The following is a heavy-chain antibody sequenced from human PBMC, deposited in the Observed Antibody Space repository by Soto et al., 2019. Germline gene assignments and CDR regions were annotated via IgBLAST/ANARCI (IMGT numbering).Heavy chain of an antibody. J-gene: IGHJ4*02. CDR1: GGSINSYY. CDR2: IYYSGST. D-gene: IGHD5-12*01. V-gene: IGHV4-59*01. Sequence: PSETLSLTCTVSGGSINSYYWSWIRQPPGKGLEWIGCIYYSGSTNYNPSLKSRVTISVDTSKNQFSLNLRSVTAADTAVYYCSRGRWLQLIYFDYWGQGTLVTVSS. CDR3: SRGRWLQLIYFDY.